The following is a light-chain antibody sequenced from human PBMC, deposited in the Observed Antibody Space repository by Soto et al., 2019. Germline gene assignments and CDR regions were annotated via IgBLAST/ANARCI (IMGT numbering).Light chain of an antibody. J-gene: IGLJ1*01. Sequence: QSVLTQPASVSGSPGQSITISCPGTSRDAGGYNYVSWYQQHPGKAPKFMIYDASNRPSGVSTRFSGSKSGNTASLTISGLQAEDEADYYCNSYTTSNTRQIVFGTGTKVPV. CDR2: DAS. CDR1: SRDAGGYNY. CDR3: NSYTTSNTRQIV. V-gene: IGLV2-14*01.